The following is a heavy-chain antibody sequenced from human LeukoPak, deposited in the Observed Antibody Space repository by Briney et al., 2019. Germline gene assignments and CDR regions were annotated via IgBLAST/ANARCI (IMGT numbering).Heavy chain of an antibody. J-gene: IGHJ4*02. CDR1: GFTFNSYG. CDR3: ARKYEYSSSLGFDY. CDR2: ISYDGNDK. D-gene: IGHD6-6*01. V-gene: IGHV3-30*03. Sequence: GGSLRLSCAASGFTFNSYGMHWVRQAPGKGLEWVAVISYDGNDKFYRDSVKGRFTISRDNSKNTLYLQMNSLRAEDTAVYYCARKYEYSSSLGFDYWGQGTLVTVSS.